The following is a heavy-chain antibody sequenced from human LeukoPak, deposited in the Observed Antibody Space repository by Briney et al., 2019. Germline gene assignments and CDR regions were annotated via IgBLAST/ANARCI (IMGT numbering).Heavy chain of an antibody. D-gene: IGHD3-3*01. CDR3: ASHAFLEWPDPPDAFDI. V-gene: IGHV1-45*02. J-gene: IGHJ3*02. CDR1: GYTFTYRY. CDR2: ITPFNGNT. Sequence: SVKVSCKASGYTFTYRYLHWVRQAPGQALEGMGWITPFNGNTNYAQKFQDRVTITRDRSMSTAYMELSSLRSEDTAMYYCASHAFLEWPDPPDAFDIWGQGTMVTVSS.